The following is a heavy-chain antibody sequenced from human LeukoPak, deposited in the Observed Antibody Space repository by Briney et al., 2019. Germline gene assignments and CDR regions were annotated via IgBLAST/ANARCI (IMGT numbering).Heavy chain of an antibody. V-gene: IGHV1-69*04. CDR3: AREDYHASYYMDV. CDR2: IIPILGIA. D-gene: IGHD4-11*01. Sequence: GASVKDSCKASGGTFSSYTISWVRQAPGQGLEWMGRIIPILGIANYAQEFQGRVTITADKSTSTAYMELSSLRSEDTAVYYCAREDYHASYYMDVWGKGTTVTVSS. CDR1: GGTFSSYT. J-gene: IGHJ6*03.